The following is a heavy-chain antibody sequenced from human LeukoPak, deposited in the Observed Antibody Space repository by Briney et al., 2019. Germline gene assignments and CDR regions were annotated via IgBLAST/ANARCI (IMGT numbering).Heavy chain of an antibody. V-gene: IGHV3-7*01. CDR3: ARDSYSPRYYYYYYGMDV. J-gene: IGHJ6*02. CDR1: GFTFSSYW. Sequence: GGSLRLSCAASGFTFSSYWMSWGRQAPGKGLEWVANIKQDGSEKYYVDSVKGRFTISRDNAKNSLYLKMNSLRAEDTAVYYCARDSYSPRYYYYYYGMDVWGQGTTVTVSS. D-gene: IGHD2-21*01. CDR2: IKQDGSEK.